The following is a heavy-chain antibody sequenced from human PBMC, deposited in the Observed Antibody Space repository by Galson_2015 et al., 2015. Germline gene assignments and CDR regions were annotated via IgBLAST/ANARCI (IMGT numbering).Heavy chain of an antibody. Sequence: SLRLSCAASGFTLSTYWMHWVRQGQGKGLVWVSRIKGDGSSTSYADSVKGRFTISRDNAKNTLYLRMNSPRAEDTAVYYCARGGSGWSLSSSIDYWGQGTLVTVSS. CDR1: GFTLSTYW. CDR3: ARGGSGWSLSSSIDY. CDR2: IKGDGSST. D-gene: IGHD6-19*01. V-gene: IGHV3-74*01. J-gene: IGHJ4*02.